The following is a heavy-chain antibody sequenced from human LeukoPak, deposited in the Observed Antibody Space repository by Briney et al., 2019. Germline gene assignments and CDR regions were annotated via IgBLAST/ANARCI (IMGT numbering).Heavy chain of an antibody. J-gene: IGHJ4*02. V-gene: IGHV3-9*03. Sequence: PGRSLRLSCKVSGFTFDDYAMHWVRQAPGKGLEWVSGISWNSGSIGYADSVKGRFTISRDNAKNSLYLQMNSLRAEDMALYYCARSPGVRGSYLHAYFDYWGQGTLVTVSS. CDR1: GFTFDDYA. CDR2: ISWNSGSI. D-gene: IGHD1-26*01. CDR3: ARSPGVRGSYLHAYFDY.